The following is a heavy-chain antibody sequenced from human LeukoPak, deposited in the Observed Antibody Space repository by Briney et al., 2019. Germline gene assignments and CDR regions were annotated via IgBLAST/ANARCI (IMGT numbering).Heavy chain of an antibody. Sequence: GRSLRLSCAASGFTFSSYGMHWVRQAPGKGLEWVAVIWYDGSNKYYADSVKGRFTISRDNSKNTLYLQMNSLRAEDTAVYYCARDSGYVDDAFDIWGQGTMVTVSS. D-gene: IGHD5-12*01. CDR1: GFTFSSYG. J-gene: IGHJ3*02. V-gene: IGHV3-33*01. CDR3: ARDSGYVDDAFDI. CDR2: IWYDGSNK.